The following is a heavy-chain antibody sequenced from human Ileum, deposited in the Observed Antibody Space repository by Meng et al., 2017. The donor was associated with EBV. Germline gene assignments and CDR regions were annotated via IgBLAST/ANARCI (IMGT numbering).Heavy chain of an antibody. CDR3: ARGYDYVWGI. D-gene: IGHD3-16*01. CDR1: GDSIRSNNW. V-gene: IGHV4-4*02. CDR2: IHHSGTT. J-gene: IGHJ4*02. Sequence: VPGQVSGLGGVKHSGTLYLNCVVSGDSIRSNNWVSRVRPSRGKGLEWIAEIHHSGTTTYNPSLKSRVNIYVDKSENHFSLKLTSVTAADTAVYYCARGYDYVWGIWGQGTLVTVSS.